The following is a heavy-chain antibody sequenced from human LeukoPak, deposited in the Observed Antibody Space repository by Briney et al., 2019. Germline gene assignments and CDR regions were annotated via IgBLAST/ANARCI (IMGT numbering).Heavy chain of an antibody. CDR1: GFTFSSNG. CDR3: AKAGGSSWAVLDY. Sequence: GGSLRLSCAASGFTFSSNGMHWVRQAPGKGLEWVAFIRFDGSNTYYAGSVKGRLTISRDTSKNTLYLQMNSLRPEDTAVYYCAKAGGSSWAVLDYWGQGTLVTVSS. CDR2: IRFDGSNT. V-gene: IGHV3-30*02. D-gene: IGHD6-13*01. J-gene: IGHJ4*02.